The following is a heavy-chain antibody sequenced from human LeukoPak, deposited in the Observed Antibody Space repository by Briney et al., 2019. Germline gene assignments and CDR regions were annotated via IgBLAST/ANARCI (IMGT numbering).Heavy chain of an antibody. J-gene: IGHJ4*02. V-gene: IGHV4-34*01. CDR2: INHSGST. CDR1: GGSFSGYY. Sequence: SETLSLTCAVYGGSFSGYYWSWIRQPPGKGLEWIGEINHSGSTNYNPSLKSRVTISVDTSKNQFSLKLSSVTAADTAVYYCARGRPAYSGGYYRPVGEPKFDYWGQGTLVTVSS. CDR3: ARGRPAYSGGYYRPVGEPKFDY. D-gene: IGHD1-26*01.